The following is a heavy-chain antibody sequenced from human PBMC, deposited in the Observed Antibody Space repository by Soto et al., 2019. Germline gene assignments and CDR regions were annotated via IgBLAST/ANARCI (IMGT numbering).Heavy chain of an antibody. D-gene: IGHD3-3*01. V-gene: IGHV3-48*02. J-gene: IGHJ4*02. CDR1: GFPFSTSG. CDR3: ARAGYRSVDY. CDR2: ISSSGRTI. Sequence: EVQLVESGGGLVQPGGSLRLSCAASGFPFSTSGMNWVRQARGKGLEGVSYISSSGRTIYYADSVRGRFTISRDNAKSSLYLQMNSLRDEDTAVYYCARAGYRSVDYWGQGTLVTVSS.